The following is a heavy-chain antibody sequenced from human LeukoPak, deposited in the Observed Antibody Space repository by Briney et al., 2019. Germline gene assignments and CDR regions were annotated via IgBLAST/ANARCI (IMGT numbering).Heavy chain of an antibody. Sequence: GASVKVSCKASGYTFTSYGISWVRQAPGQGVEWMGWISAYNGNTNYAQKLQGRVTITTDTSTSTAYIELRSLRSDDTAVYYCARGKVYYYYYYYMDVWGKGTTVTVSS. J-gene: IGHJ6*03. CDR1: GYTFTSYG. CDR2: ISAYNGNT. V-gene: IGHV1-18*01. CDR3: ARGKVYYYYYYYMDV.